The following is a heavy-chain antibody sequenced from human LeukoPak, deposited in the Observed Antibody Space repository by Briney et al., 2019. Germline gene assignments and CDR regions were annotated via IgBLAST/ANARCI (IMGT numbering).Heavy chain of an antibody. CDR1: GFTFSSYG. J-gene: IGHJ4*02. CDR3: AKVILAVDIVATPELGIDY. Sequence: GGSLRLSCAASGFTFSSYGMHWVRQAPGKGLEWVAVISYDGSNKYYADSVKGRFTISRDNSKNTLYLQMNSPRAEDTAVYYCAKVILAVDIVATPELGIDYWGQGTLVTVSS. CDR2: ISYDGSNK. V-gene: IGHV3-30*18. D-gene: IGHD5-12*01.